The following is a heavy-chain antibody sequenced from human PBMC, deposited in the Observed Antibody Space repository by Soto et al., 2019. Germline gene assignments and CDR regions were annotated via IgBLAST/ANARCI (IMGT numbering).Heavy chain of an antibody. D-gene: IGHD3-22*01. V-gene: IGHV3-23*01. CDR3: AKDWDIYYYDSSGYYYPPPGDAFDI. Sequence: GGSLRLSCAASGFTFSSYAMSWVRQAPGKGLEWVSAISGSGGSTYYADSVKGRFTISRDNSKNTLYLQMNSLRAEDTAVYYCAKDWDIYYYDSSGYYYPPPGDAFDIWGQGTMVTVSS. J-gene: IGHJ3*02. CDR2: ISGSGGST. CDR1: GFTFSSYA.